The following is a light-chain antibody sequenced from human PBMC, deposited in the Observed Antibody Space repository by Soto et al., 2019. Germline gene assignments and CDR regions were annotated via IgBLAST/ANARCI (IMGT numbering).Light chain of an antibody. CDR2: GAS. V-gene: IGKV3-15*01. Sequence: EIVMTQSPATLSVSPGERVTLSCRASQSVSSALAWFQQTPGQTPRLLIYGASTRATGIPARFSGSGSGTEFTLTISSLQSEDFAVYYCQQYKSWPPALTFGGGTKVDIK. J-gene: IGKJ4*01. CDR3: QQYKSWPPALT. CDR1: QSVSSA.